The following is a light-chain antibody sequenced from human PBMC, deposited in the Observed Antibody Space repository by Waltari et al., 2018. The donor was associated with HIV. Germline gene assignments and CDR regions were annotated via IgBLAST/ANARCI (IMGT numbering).Light chain of an antibody. J-gene: IGKJ4*01. Sequence: DIQLTQSPSFLSSHVGDRVTISCRASQDISTYLAWYQQKPGKAPKILIHGASTLHRGVTSRFSGSGSGTDFTLTIKNLRPEDFAIYYCQQLHSFPLIFGGGTKVE. CDR1: QDISTY. CDR3: QQLHSFPLI. V-gene: IGKV1-9*01. CDR2: GAS.